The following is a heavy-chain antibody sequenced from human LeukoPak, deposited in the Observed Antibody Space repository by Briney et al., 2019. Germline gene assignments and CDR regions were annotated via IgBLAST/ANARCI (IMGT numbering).Heavy chain of an antibody. CDR3: ARGVSGEP. D-gene: IGHD1-14*01. CDR2: INQDGSGK. CDR1: GFTVSSNY. Sequence: GGSLRLSCAASGFTVSSNYMSWVRQAPGKGLEWVANINQDGSGKYFVDSVKGRFTISRDNAKNSLYLQMNSLRAEDTAVYYCARGVSGEPWGQGTLVTVSS. J-gene: IGHJ5*02. V-gene: IGHV3-7*01.